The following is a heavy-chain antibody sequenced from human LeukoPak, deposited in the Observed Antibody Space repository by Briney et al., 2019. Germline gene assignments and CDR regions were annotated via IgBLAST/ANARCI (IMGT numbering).Heavy chain of an antibody. Sequence: GGSLRLSCAASGFTFSSYNMNWVRQAPGKGLEWVSYISSSSSTVYYADSVKGRFTISRDNAKNSLYLQMNSLRAEDTAVYYCARAYSSSWPMGLSAFDIWGQGTMVTVSS. CDR1: GFTFSSYN. CDR2: ISSSSSTV. V-gene: IGHV3-48*01. D-gene: IGHD6-13*01. CDR3: ARAYSSSWPMGLSAFDI. J-gene: IGHJ3*02.